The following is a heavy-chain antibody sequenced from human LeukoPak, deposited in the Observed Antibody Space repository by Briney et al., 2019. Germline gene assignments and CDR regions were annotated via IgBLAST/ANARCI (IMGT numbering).Heavy chain of an antibody. CDR2: ISGSGGST. D-gene: IGHD2-2*02. CDR3: AKMSRNIVVVPAAVRLDWFDP. Sequence: GGSLRLSCAASGFTFSSYAMSWVRQAPGKGLEWVSAISGSGGSTYYADSVKGRFTISRDNSKNTLYLQMNSLRAEDTAVYYCAKMSRNIVVVPAAVRLDWFDPWGQGTLVTVSS. V-gene: IGHV3-23*01. J-gene: IGHJ5*02. CDR1: GFTFSSYA.